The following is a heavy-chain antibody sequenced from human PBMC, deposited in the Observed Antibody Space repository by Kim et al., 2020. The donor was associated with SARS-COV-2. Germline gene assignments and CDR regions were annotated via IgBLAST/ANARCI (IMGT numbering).Heavy chain of an antibody. V-gene: IGHV4-59*01. D-gene: IGHD3-3*01. Sequence: YNTSLKSRVTPSVDPSRNQFSLNLNSVAAADTAVYYCARDPGVSIFEGMDVWGQGTTVTVSS. CDR3: ARDPGVSIFEGMDV. J-gene: IGHJ6*02.